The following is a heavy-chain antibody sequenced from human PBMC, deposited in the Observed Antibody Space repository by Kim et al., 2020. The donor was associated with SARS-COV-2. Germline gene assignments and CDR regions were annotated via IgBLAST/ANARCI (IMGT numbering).Heavy chain of an antibody. CDR1: GFTLRSYD. CDR2: ISGSGGST. Sequence: GGSLRLSCAASGFTLRSYDMNWVRQAPGKGLEWVSGISGSGGSTFYADSVKGRFTISRDNSKNMLYLQITGLRAEDTAVYYCAKGAAVAMYYFDYWGQGTLVTVSS. CDR3: AKGAAVAMYYFDY. V-gene: IGHV3-23*01. D-gene: IGHD6-19*01. J-gene: IGHJ4*02.